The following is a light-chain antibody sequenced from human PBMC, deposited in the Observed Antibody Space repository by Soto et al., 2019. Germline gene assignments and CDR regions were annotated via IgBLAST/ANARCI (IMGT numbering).Light chain of an antibody. J-gene: IGKJ4*01. CDR3: QQGGS. CDR1: QSVNTY. CDR2: DGF. Sequence: EIVLTQSPATLSLSPGEGATLSCRASQSVNTYLAWYQQKPGQAPRLLIYDGFNRATGIPARFSGSGSGTDFTLPISSLVPEDFAVYYCQQGGSFGGGTKVEI. V-gene: IGKV3-11*01.